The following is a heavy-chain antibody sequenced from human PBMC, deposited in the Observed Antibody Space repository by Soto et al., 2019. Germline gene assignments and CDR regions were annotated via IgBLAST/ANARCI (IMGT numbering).Heavy chain of an antibody. J-gene: IGHJ5*02. CDR3: ARGYSGTYGRFDP. CDR2: MKSAGSST. V-gene: IGHV3-74*01. Sequence: EVQLVESGGGLVQPGGSLRLSCAASGFTISSHWMHWVRQAPGKGLVWVSRMKSAGSSTNYADSVKGRFIISRDNAKNTLYLQMNSLRTEDTAVYYCARGYSGTYGRFDPWGQGTLVTVSS. CDR1: GFTISSHW. D-gene: IGHD1-26*01.